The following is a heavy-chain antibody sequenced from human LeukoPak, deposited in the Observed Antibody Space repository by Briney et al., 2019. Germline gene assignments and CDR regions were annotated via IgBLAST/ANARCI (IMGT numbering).Heavy chain of an antibody. CDR3: ARGAIYGDQGY. CDR2: IYSGGGT. D-gene: IGHD3-3*01. Sequence: PGGSLRLSCAASGFTFSSYWMHWVRQAPGKGLEWVSVIYSGGGTYYTDSVKGRFSISRDNSKNTLYLQMNSLRAEDTAVYYCARGAIYGDQGYWGQGTLVTVSS. CDR1: GFTFSSYW. V-gene: IGHV3-53*01. J-gene: IGHJ4*02.